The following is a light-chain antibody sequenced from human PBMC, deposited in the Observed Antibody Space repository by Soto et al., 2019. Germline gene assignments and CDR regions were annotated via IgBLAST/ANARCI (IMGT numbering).Light chain of an antibody. CDR3: CSYAGSYTL. CDR1: SSDVGGYHY. Sequence: QSALTQPRSVSGSPGQSVTISCTGTSSDVGGYHYVSWYQQHPGKAPKLMIYDVSKRPSGVPDRFSGSKSGNTASLTISVLQGEDEADYYCCSYAGSYTLFGGGTKLTVL. J-gene: IGLJ2*01. V-gene: IGLV2-11*01. CDR2: DVS.